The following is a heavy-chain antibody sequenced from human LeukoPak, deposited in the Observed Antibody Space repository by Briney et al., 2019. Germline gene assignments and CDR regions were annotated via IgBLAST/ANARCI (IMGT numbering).Heavy chain of an antibody. CDR1: GFTFSSYA. D-gene: IGHD3-16*01. J-gene: IGHJ6*03. V-gene: IGHV3-23*01. CDR3: AKLGGHPLHNYYVGV. Sequence: GGSLRLSCAASGFTFSSYAMSWVRQAPGKGLEWVSGILDSGCSTYYANSVKGRLTISRDNSNNTLYLQMNSLRAEDTAVYYCAKLGGHPLHNYYVGVWGKGTTVAVSS. CDR2: ILDSGCST.